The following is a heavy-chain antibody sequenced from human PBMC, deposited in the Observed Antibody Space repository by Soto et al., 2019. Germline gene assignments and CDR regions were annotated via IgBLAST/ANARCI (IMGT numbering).Heavy chain of an antibody. D-gene: IGHD3-10*01. CDR1: GYSFTSYW. CDR3: AGSRCYYGSGSYCYYGMDV. V-gene: IGHV5-10-1*01. Sequence: GESLKISCKGSGYSFTSYWISWVRQMPGKGLEWMGRIDPSDSYTNYSPSFQGHVTISADKSISTAYLQWSSLKASDTAMYYCAGSRCYYGSGSYCYYGMDVWGQGTTVTVSS. J-gene: IGHJ6*02. CDR2: IDPSDSYT.